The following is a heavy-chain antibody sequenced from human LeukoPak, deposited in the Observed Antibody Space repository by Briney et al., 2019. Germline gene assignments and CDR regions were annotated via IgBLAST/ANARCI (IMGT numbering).Heavy chain of an antibody. CDR2: IWYDGSNK. J-gene: IGHJ5*02. CDR3: ARDVAAEGIDP. D-gene: IGHD6-13*01. Sequence: GRSLRLSCAASGFTFSSYGMHWVRQAPGKGLEWVAVIWYDGSNKYYADSVKGRFTISRDNSKNTLYLQMNSLRAEDTAVYYCARDVAAEGIDPWGQGTLVTVSS. CDR1: GFTFSSYG. V-gene: IGHV3-33*01.